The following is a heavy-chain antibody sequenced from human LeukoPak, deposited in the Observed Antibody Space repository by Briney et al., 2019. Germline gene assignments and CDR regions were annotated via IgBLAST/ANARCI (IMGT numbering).Heavy chain of an antibody. V-gene: IGHV3-7*01. Sequence: GGSLRLSCAASGFTFSSYWMSWVRQAPGKGLEWVANIKQDGSEKYYVDSVKGRFTISRDNAKNSLYLQMNSLRAEDTAVYYCARDSDYYDSSGHHGSWGQGTLVTVSS. J-gene: IGHJ4*02. D-gene: IGHD3-22*01. CDR2: IKQDGSEK. CDR3: ARDSDYYDSSGHHGS. CDR1: GFTFSSYW.